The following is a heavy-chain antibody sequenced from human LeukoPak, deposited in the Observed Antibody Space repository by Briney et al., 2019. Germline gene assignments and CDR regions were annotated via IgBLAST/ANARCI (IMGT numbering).Heavy chain of an antibody. V-gene: IGHV3-53*01. J-gene: IGHJ5*02. CDR3: ARALGRAYSYGYDH. Sequence: GGSLTLSCAASGFTVSSNYMSWVRQAPGKGLEWVSIIYSGGSTYYADSVKGRFTMSRDNSKNTLYLQMNSLRGEDTAVYYCARALGRAYSYGYDHWGQGTLVTVSS. D-gene: IGHD5-18*01. CDR2: IYSGGST. CDR1: GFTVSSNY.